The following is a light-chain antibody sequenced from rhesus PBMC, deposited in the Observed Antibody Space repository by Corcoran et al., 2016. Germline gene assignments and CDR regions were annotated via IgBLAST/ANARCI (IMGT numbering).Light chain of an antibody. V-gene: IGKV1-25*01. J-gene: IGKJ2*01. Sequence: DILMTQSPSSLSASVGDRVTITCLASQGISSFLAWYQQKPGKAPNLLMYAASTFRSGVPLRFSGSGSGIDFSLPISSLQPEDFATYSCQQRDDCPYTFGQGTTVEI. CDR2: AAS. CDR3: QQRDDCPYT. CDR1: QGISSF.